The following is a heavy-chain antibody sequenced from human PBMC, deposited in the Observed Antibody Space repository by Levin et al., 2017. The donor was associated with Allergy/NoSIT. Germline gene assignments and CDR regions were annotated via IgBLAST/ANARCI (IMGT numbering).Heavy chain of an antibody. V-gene: IGHV3-15*01. J-gene: IGHJ4*02. CDR3: TTGPH. CDR2: IKGNTDGGRA. Sequence: GGSLRLSCAASGFTFTNAWMSWVRQAPGKGLEWVGRIKGNTDGGRADYAAPVKGRFTVSRDDSKNTLFLQMNTLKTEDTAVYYCTTGPHWGQGTLVTVSS. CDR1: GFTFTNAW.